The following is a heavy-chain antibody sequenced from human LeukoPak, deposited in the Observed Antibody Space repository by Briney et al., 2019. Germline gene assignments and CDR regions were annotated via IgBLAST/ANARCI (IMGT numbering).Heavy chain of an antibody. D-gene: IGHD6-13*01. CDR1: GFTFSSYW. V-gene: IGHV3-7*01. J-gene: IGHJ2*01. Sequence: GGSLRLSCAASGFTFSSYWMSWVRQAPGKGLEWVANIKQDGSEKYYVDSVKGRFTISRDKAKNLLYLQMNSLRAEDTAVYYCARAAYSSTRYSRYFDLWGRGTLVTVSS. CDR3: ARAAYSSTRYSRYFDL. CDR2: IKQDGSEK.